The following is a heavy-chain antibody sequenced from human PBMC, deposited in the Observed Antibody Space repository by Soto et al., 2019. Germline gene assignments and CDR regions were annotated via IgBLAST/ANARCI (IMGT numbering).Heavy chain of an antibody. Sequence: PSETLSLTCTVSGGSISGYYWSWIRQPPGKGLEWIGYIYYSGSTNYNPSLKSRLTISLDTSKNQFSLKLKSVTAADTAVYYCARVTRVAAARPEDFDSWGQGTPVTVSS. CDR1: GGSISGYY. CDR2: IYYSGST. D-gene: IGHD6-6*01. V-gene: IGHV4-59*01. CDR3: ARVTRVAAARPEDFDS. J-gene: IGHJ4*02.